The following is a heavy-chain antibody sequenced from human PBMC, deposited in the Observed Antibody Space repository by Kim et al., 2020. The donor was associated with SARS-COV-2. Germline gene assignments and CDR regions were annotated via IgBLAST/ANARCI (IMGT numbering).Heavy chain of an antibody. D-gene: IGHD6-13*01. CDR2: INTNTGNP. J-gene: IGHJ6*02. Sequence: ASVKVSCKASGYTFTSYAMNWVRQAPGQGLEWMGWINTNTGNPTYAQGFTGRFVFSLDTSVSTAYLQISSLKAEDTAVYYCASSIAAAGIWSTLYGMDVWGQGTTVTVSS. CDR1: GYTFTSYA. CDR3: ASSIAAAGIWSTLYGMDV. V-gene: IGHV7-4-1*02.